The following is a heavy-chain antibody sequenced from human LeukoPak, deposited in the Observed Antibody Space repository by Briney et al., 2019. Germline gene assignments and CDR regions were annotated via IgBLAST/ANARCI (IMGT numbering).Heavy chain of an antibody. D-gene: IGHD4-23*01. CDR2: MNPNSGNT. Sequence: ASVKVSCKASGYTFTTYDINWVRQATGQGLEWMGWMNPNSGNTGYAQKFQGRVTMTKNTSISTAYMELSSLRSEDTAVYYCARGTNRSDSGNSGSAGFDPWGQGTLVTVSS. J-gene: IGHJ5*02. CDR3: ARGTNRSDSGNSGSAGFDP. CDR1: GYTFTTYD. V-gene: IGHV1-8*01.